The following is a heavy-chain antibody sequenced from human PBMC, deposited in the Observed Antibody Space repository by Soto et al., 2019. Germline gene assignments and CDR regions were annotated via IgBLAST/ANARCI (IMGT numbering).Heavy chain of an antibody. CDR2: IWYDGNNK. V-gene: IGHV3-33*01. Sequence: QVQLVESGGGVVQPGRSLRLSCAASGFTFRTYGMHWVCQAPGKGLEWVAVIWYDGNNKYYADSVKGRFTISRDNSKNMLYLQMNSLRAEDTAVYYCASRTREDAFDIWGQGTMVTVSS. D-gene: IGHD1-26*01. J-gene: IGHJ3*02. CDR1: GFTFRTYG. CDR3: ASRTREDAFDI.